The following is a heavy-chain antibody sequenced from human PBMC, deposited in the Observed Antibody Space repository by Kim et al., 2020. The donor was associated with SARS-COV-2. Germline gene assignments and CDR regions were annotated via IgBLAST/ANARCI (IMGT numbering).Heavy chain of an antibody. CDR2: ISGSGDST. J-gene: IGHJ6*02. D-gene: IGHD6-13*01. CDR1: GFTFSSYA. Sequence: GGSLRLSCAASGFTFSSYAMSWVRQAPGKGLEWVSAISGSGDSTYYADSVKGRFTISRDNSKNTLSLQMHSLSVEDTAVYYCAKVEGFGSSLYDMDVWGQGSPVTVSS. V-gene: IGHV3-23*01. CDR3: AKVEGFGSSLYDMDV.